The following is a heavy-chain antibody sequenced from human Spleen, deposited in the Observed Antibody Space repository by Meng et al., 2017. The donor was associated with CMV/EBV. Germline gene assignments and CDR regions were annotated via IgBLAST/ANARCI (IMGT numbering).Heavy chain of an antibody. CDR3: ARGYHDSSGYYYFFDY. CDR1: GFTFSSYE. D-gene: IGHD3-22*01. Sequence: GGSLRLSCAASGFTFSSYEMNWVRQAPGKGLEWVSYISSSGSTIYYADSVKGRFTISRDNAKNSLFLQMNSLRAEDTAVYHCARGYHDSSGYYYFFDYWGQGTLVTVSS. J-gene: IGHJ4*02. CDR2: ISSSGSTI. V-gene: IGHV3-48*03.